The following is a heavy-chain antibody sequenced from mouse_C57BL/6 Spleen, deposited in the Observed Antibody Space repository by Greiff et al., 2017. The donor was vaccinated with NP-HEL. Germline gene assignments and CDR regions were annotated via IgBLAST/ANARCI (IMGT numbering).Heavy chain of an antibody. J-gene: IGHJ4*01. CDR1: GYTFTSYW. CDR3: SRNSNYGMGY. Sequence: QVQLQQSGAELVRPGSSVKLSCKASGYTFTSYWMHWVKQRPIQGLEWIGNIDPSDSETHYNQKFKDKATLTVDKSSSTAYMQLSSLTSEYSAVYYCSRNSNYGMGYWGQGTSVTVSS. CDR2: IDPSDSET. V-gene: IGHV1-52*01. D-gene: IGHD2-5*01.